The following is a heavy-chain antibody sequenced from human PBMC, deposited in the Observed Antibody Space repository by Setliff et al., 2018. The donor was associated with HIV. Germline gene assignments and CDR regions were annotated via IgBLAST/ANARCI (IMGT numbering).Heavy chain of an antibody. V-gene: IGHV3-30*02. CDR1: GISFRSYS. D-gene: IGHD6-13*01. CDR3: AKDISGWFSRQGSDY. J-gene: IGHJ4*02. Sequence: GGSLRLSCSVFGISFRSYSMYWVRQAPGKGLEWVAFIWYDASQTYYEDSVKGRFTISRDNSKNTLYLQINSLRPEDTAVYFCAKDISGWFSRQGSDYWGQGTLVTVSS. CDR2: IWYDASQT.